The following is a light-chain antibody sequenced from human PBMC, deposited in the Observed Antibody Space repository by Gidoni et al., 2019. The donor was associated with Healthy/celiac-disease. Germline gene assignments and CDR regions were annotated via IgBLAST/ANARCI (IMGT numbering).Light chain of an antibody. J-gene: IGLJ3*02. V-gene: IGLV2-14*01. CDR2: EVS. CDR3: SSYTSGSTLV. Sequence: QSALTQPASVSGSPGQSITISCTRTSSDVGGYNYVSWYQQHPGKAPKLMIYEVSNRPSGVSNRFSGSKSGNTASLTISGLQAEDEADYYCSSYTSGSTLVFSGGTKLTVL. CDR1: SSDVGGYNY.